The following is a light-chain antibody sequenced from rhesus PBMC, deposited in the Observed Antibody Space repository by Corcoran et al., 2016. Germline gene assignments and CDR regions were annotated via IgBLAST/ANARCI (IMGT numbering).Light chain of an antibody. Sequence: DIQMTQSPSSLSASVGDRVTITCRASQTISSYLAWYQQKPGKVHKLLIYAASSLESGVPSRFSGSGSGTEFTLTISSLQPEDFATYYCQQHNSYPPTFGQGTKVEIK. CDR3: QQHNSYPPT. CDR1: QTISSY. J-gene: IGKJ1*01. CDR2: AAS. V-gene: IGKV1S5*01.